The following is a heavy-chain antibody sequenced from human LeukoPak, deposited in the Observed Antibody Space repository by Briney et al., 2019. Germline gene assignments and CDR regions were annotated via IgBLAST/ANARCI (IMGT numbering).Heavy chain of an antibody. CDR2: ITNDESST. D-gene: IGHD2-15*01. CDR3: ACYGIAPPY. V-gene: IGHV3-74*01. Sequence: GGSLRLSCAASGFTFSSYWMHWVRQAPGKGLVWVSHITNDESSTRYADSVRGRFTISRDNAKNTLYLQMNSLRTEDTAVYYCACYGIAPPYWGQGTLVTVSS. J-gene: IGHJ4*02. CDR1: GFTFSSYW.